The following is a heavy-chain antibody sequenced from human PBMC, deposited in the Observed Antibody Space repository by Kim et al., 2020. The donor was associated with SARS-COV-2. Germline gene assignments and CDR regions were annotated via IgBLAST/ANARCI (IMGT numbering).Heavy chain of an antibody. CDR2: INHSGST. CDR3: ARGGRYYGSGSYLA. CDR1: GGSFSGYY. J-gene: IGHJ5*02. D-gene: IGHD3-10*01. Sequence: SETLSLTCAVYGGSFSGYYWSWIRQPPGKGLEWIGEINHSGSTNYNPSLKSRVTISVDTSKNQFSLKLSSVTAADTAVYYCARGGRYYGSGSYLAWGQGTLVTVSS. V-gene: IGHV4-34*01.